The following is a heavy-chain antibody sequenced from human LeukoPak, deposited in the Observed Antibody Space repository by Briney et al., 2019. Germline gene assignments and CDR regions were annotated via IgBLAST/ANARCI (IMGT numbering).Heavy chain of an antibody. CDR3: ARSYTAMDPFDY. J-gene: IGHJ4*02. D-gene: IGHD5-18*01. CDR1: GYTFTSYD. Sequence: GASVKVSCKASGYTFTSYDINWVRQATGQGLERMGWMNPNSGNTGYAQKFQGRVTMTRNTSISTAYMELSSLRSEDTAVYYCARSYTAMDPFDYWGQGTLVTVSS. V-gene: IGHV1-8*01. CDR2: MNPNSGNT.